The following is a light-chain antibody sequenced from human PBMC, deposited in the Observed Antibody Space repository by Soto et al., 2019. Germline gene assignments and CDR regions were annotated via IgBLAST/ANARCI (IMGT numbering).Light chain of an antibody. CDR2: GAS. CDR1: QSVDNN. V-gene: IGKV3-15*01. Sequence: EIVMTQSPATLSVSPGERATLSCRASQSVDNNLAWYQQKPGQAPRLLIFGASSRATGIPTRFSGSGSGTDFALTISSLQSEDFAVYYCQQYKNWPPWTFGQGTKVVVK. J-gene: IGKJ1*01. CDR3: QQYKNWPPWT.